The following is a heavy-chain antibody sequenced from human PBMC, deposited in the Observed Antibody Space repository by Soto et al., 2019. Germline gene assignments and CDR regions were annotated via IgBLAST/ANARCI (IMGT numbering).Heavy chain of an antibody. Sequence: QVQLGQSGTEVKKPGASVKVSCKASGYTFNNYGFRWVRQAPGQGLEWVGWIGTHNGYTTYAQSFQGRVTMTIDTSTTTSYMELTSLTFDDAAVYFCARDWRGAEGFDPWGQGTLVIVSS. CDR1: GYTFNNYG. J-gene: IGHJ5*02. CDR2: IGTHNGYT. V-gene: IGHV1-18*01. CDR3: ARDWRGAEGFDP. D-gene: IGHD3-3*01.